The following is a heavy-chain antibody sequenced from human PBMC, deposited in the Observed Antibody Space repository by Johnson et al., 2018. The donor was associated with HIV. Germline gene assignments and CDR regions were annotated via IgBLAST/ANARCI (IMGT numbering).Heavy chain of an antibody. CDR1: GFTFNKYN. V-gene: IGHV3-30-3*01. D-gene: IGHD4-23*01. J-gene: IGHJ3*02. CDR2: ISYDGSNK. CDR3: AKAGNGDAFDI. Sequence: VQLVESGGGVVLPGRSLRLSCATSGFTFNKYNIHWVRQAPGKGLEWVAVISYDGSNKDYADSVKGRFTISRDNSKNTLYLQMNSLRAEDTAVYYCAKAGNGDAFDIWGQGTLVTVSS.